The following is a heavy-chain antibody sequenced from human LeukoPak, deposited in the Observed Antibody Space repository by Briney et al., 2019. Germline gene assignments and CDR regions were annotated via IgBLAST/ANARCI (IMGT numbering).Heavy chain of an antibody. CDR3: AIIPSCSSTSCYAVGDY. D-gene: IGHD2-2*01. J-gene: IGHJ4*02. V-gene: IGHV3-11*04. CDR2: ISSSGSTI. Sequence: GGSLRLSCAASGFTFSDYYMSWIRQAPGKGLEWVSYISSSGSTIYYADSVKGRFTISRDNSKNTLYLQMNSLRAEDTAVYYCAIIPSCSSTSCYAVGDYWGQGTLVTVSS. CDR1: GFTFSDYY.